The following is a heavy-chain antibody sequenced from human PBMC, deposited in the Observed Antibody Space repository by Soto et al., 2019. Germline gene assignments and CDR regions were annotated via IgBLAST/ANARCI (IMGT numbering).Heavy chain of an antibody. CDR2: ISGSAGSR. V-gene: IGHV3-23*01. CDR1: GFIFRNYA. Sequence: PGGSLRLSCAASGFIFRNYAMSWVRQAPGKGLEWVSAISGSAGSRYYADSVKGRFTISRDNSKNTLYLQMNSLRAEDTAVYYCAKVGYYGSGSYSYGMDVWGQGTTVTVSS. J-gene: IGHJ6*02. D-gene: IGHD3-10*01. CDR3: AKVGYYGSGSYSYGMDV.